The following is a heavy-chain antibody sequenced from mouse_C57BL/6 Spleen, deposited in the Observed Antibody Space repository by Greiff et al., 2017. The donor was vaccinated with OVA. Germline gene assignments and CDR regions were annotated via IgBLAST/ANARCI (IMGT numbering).Heavy chain of an antibody. V-gene: IGHV1-74*01. CDR3: ATLMVYYDYDVVY. Sequence: QVQLKQPGAELVKPGASVKVSCKASGYTFTSYWMHWVKQRPGQGLEWIGRIHPSDSDTNYNQKFKGKATLTVDKSSSTAYMQLSSLTSEDSAVYYCATLMVYYDYDVVYWGQGTTLTVSS. D-gene: IGHD2-4*01. CDR2: IHPSDSDT. J-gene: IGHJ2*01. CDR1: GYTFTSYW.